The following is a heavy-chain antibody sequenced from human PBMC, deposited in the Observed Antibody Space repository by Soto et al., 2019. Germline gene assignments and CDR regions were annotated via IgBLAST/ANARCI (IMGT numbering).Heavy chain of an antibody. CDR2: IKQDGSEK. D-gene: IGHD2-2*01. CDR3: ARGRYCISTSCYVDY. J-gene: IGHJ4*02. V-gene: IGHV3-7*01. Sequence: EVQLVESGGGLVQPGGSLRLSCAASGFTFSSYWMSWVRQAPGKGLEWVANIKQDGSEKYYVDSVKGRFTISRDNAKNSLYLQMNSLRAEDTAVYYCARGRYCISTSCYVDYWGQGTLVTVSS. CDR1: GFTFSSYW.